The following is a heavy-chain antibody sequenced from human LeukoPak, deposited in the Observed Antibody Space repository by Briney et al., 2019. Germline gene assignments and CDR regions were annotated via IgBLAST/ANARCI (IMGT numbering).Heavy chain of an antibody. V-gene: IGHV3-30*04. CDR1: GFTFSDHG. CDR3: TRDITNHYSFDY. D-gene: IGHD3-10*01. J-gene: IGHJ4*02. CDR2: IGFREDNQ. Sequence: PGGSLRLSCAGSGFTFSDHGIHWVRQAPGQGLQWVALIGFREDNQGFADSVKGRFTMSRDNSKNTVYLQMNTLRDEDTAVYYCTRDITNHYSFDYWGQGTLVTVSS.